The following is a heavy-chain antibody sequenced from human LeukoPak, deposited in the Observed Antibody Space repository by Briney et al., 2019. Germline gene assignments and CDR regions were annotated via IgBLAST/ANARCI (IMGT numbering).Heavy chain of an antibody. V-gene: IGHV4-59*02. CDR1: GHADSSHH. D-gene: IGHD1-26*01. Sequence: SETLSLTCNVAGHADSSHHWNCTQQPPGKGLEWIGYIYYSGSTNYNPSLRRRVTISVDTSKNQFSLKLSSVTAADTAVYYCARGWASGSYYNYWGQGTLVTVSS. CDR3: ARGWASGSYYNY. CDR2: IYYSGST. J-gene: IGHJ4*02.